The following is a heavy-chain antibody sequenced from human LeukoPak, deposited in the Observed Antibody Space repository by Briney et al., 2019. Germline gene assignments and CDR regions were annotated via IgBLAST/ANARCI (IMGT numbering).Heavy chain of an antibody. CDR2: INHSGST. J-gene: IGHJ6*03. Sequence: SETLSLTCAVYGGSFSGYYWSWISQPPGKGLEWIGEINHSGSTNYNPSLKSRVTISVDTSKNQFSLKVNSVTAADTAVYYCASPQGYCSGNRCPSSANYYYYMDVWGKGTTVTVSS. CDR3: ASPQGYCSGNRCPSSANYYYYMDV. D-gene: IGHD2-15*01. CDR1: GGSFSGYY. V-gene: IGHV4-34*01.